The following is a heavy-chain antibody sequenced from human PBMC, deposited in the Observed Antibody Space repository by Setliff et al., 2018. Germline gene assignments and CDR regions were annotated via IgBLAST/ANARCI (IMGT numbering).Heavy chain of an antibody. CDR1: GDSIRRSTYY. CDR2: VDHSGNA. J-gene: IGHJ4*02. D-gene: IGHD3-9*01. Sequence: KSSETLSLTCTVSGDSIRRSTYYWGWIRQSPGKGLDWIATVDHSGNAFYNPSLKSRVIISVDTSKNQVSLRLTSVSAADTAVYFCARRDPTGYYGYSFDFWGQGTLVTVSS. CDR3: ARRDPTGYYGYSFDF. V-gene: IGHV4-39*01.